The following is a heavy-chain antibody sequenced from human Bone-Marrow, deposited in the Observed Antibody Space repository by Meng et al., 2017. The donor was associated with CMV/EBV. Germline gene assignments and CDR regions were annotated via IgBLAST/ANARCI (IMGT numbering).Heavy chain of an antibody. V-gene: IGHV1-69*04. CDR1: GFTFNNYG. J-gene: IGHJ6*02. CDR2: IIPILGIA. D-gene: IGHD3-10*01. Sequence: SVKVSCKASGFTFNNYGINWVRQAPGQGLEWMGRIIPILGIANYAQKFQGRVTITADKSTSTAYMELSSLRSEDTAVYYCARDVIRGVITRPLHVGYYYYGMDVWGQGTTVTVSS. CDR3: ARDVIRGVITRPLHVGYYYYGMDV.